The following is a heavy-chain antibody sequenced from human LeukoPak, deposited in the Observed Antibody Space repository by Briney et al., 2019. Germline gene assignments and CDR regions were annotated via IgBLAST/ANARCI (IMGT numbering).Heavy chain of an antibody. CDR3: ARAVTSTEGY. CDR2: IYSGGST. Sequence: PGGSLRLSCAASGFTVSSNYMSWVRQAPGKGLEWVSVIYSGGSTYYADSVKGRFTISRDNAQKSLYLEMHSLRAEDTAVYYCARAVTSTEGYWGQGTLVTVSS. D-gene: IGHD4-17*01. CDR1: GFTVSSNY. V-gene: IGHV3-53*01. J-gene: IGHJ4*02.